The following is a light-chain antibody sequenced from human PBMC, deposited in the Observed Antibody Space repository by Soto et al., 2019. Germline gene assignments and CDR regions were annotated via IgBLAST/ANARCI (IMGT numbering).Light chain of an antibody. CDR1: KLGDKY. J-gene: IGLJ2*01. CDR2: QDR. Sequence: SYELTQPPSMSVSPGQTASITCSGDKLGDKYACWYQQKPGQSPVLVIYQDRKRPSGIPERFSGSNSGNTATLNISGTQAMDEADYYCQAWDSSAVVFGGGTKLTVL. CDR3: QAWDSSAVV. V-gene: IGLV3-1*01.